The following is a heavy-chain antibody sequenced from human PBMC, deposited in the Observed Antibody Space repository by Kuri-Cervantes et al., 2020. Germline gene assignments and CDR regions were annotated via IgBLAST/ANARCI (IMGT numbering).Heavy chain of an antibody. D-gene: IGHD3-3*01. CDR1: GFTFDDYA. Sequence: GGSLRLSCAASGFTFDDYAMHWVRQAPGKGLEWVSGISWNSGSIGYADSVKGRFAISRDNAKNSLYLQMNSLRAEDTALYYCAKDIHGNLKYYDFWCGYHAYYYGMDVWGQGTTVTVSS. V-gene: IGHV3-9*01. CDR3: AKDIHGNLKYYDFWCGYHAYYYGMDV. J-gene: IGHJ6*02. CDR2: ISWNSGSI.